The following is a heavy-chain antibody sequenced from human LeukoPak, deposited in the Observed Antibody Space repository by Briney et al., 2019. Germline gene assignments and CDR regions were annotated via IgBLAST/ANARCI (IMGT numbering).Heavy chain of an antibody. V-gene: IGHV3-53*01. D-gene: IGHD1-26*01. CDR1: GFTVNDNY. CDR3: ARDNLGARGYFDY. Sequence: TGGSLRLSCAASGFTVNDNYISWVRQTPGKGLEWVSVIYSGGSTYYADSVKGRFIISRDNSKNTLYLQTNSLRAEDTAVYYCARDNLGARGYFDYWGQGTLVTVSS. CDR2: IYSGGST. J-gene: IGHJ4*02.